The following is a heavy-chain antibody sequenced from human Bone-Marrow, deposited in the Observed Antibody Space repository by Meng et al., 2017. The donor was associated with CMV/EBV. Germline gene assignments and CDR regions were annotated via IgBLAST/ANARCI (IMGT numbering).Heavy chain of an antibody. Sequence: GESLKISCAASGFTFRKYTMNWVRRAPGKGLEWVSSISSSGGTIQYSDSVKGRFTISRDNAKNSLYLQMNSLRAEDTAVYYCARNYDFWIGIFDYWGQGTLVTVSS. D-gene: IGHD3-3*01. J-gene: IGHJ4*02. CDR1: GFTFRKYT. CDR2: ISSSGGTI. V-gene: IGHV3-21*01. CDR3: ARNYDFWIGIFDY.